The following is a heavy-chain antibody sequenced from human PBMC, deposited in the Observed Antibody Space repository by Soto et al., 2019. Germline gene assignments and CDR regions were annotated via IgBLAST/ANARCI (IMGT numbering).Heavy chain of an antibody. CDR2: IYYSGST. CDR1: GGSISSYY. D-gene: IGHD6-13*01. CDR3: ARGTYSSSWYAEYYYYYYGMDV. Sequence: KTSETLSLTCTVSGGSISSYYWSWIRQPPGKGLEWIGYIYYSGSTNYNPSLKGRVTISVDTSKNQFSLKLSSVTAADTAVYYCARGTYSSSWYAEYYYYYYGMDVWGQGTTVTVSS. J-gene: IGHJ6*02. V-gene: IGHV4-59*01.